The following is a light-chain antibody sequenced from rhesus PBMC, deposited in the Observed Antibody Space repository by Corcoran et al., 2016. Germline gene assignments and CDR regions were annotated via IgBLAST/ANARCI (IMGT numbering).Light chain of an antibody. Sequence: DIQMSQSPSSLSASVGDRVTITCRASQGISSYLNWYQQKPGKAPTLLIYYANTLASGVPSMFSGSGSGTDYTLTISSLQPEDFATDYCQQGYSTPYSFGQGTKVEIK. CDR1: QGISSY. CDR2: YAN. CDR3: QQGYSTPYS. J-gene: IGKJ2*01. V-gene: IGKV1-32*03.